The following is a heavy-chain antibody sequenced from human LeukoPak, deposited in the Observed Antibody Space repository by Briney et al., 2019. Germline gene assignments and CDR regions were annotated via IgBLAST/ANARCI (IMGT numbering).Heavy chain of an antibody. CDR3: AKDRGYCSGGSCYTHFDY. CDR1: GFTFSSYA. CDR2: ISGSGGGT. D-gene: IGHD2-15*01. Sequence: GGPLRLSCAASGFTFSSYAMSWVRQAPGKGLEWVSAISGSGGGTYYADSVRGRFTISRDNSKNTLYLQINSLRAEDKAVYYCAKDRGYCSGGSCYTHFDYWGQGTLVSVST. V-gene: IGHV3-23*01. J-gene: IGHJ4*02.